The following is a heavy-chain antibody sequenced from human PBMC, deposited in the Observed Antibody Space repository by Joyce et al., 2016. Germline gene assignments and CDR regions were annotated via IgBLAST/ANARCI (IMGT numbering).Heavy chain of an antibody. Sequence: EVQLVESGGALVQPGGSLRLSCAASGFTFSSYWMGWVRQAPGKGLAWVANIRQDGAEKYYLDSVKGRFTISRDNTKNSLYLHVNSLSAEDTAVYYCARDRGKGGHTGSSSEFDYWGQGTLVTVSS. CDR1: GFTFSSYW. J-gene: IGHJ4*02. V-gene: IGHV3-7*03. CDR2: IRQDGAEK. CDR3: ARDRGKGGHTGSSSEFDY. D-gene: IGHD6-6*01.